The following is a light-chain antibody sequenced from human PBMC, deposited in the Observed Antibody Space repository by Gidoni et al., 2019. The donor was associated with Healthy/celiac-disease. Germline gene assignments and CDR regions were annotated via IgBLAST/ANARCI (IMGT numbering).Light chain of an antibody. Sequence: EIVMTQSPATLSVSPGERATLSCRASQSVSSNLAWYQQKPGQAPRLLIYGASTRATGIPARCSGSGSGTEFTLTISSLQSEDFAVYYCQQYNNPLTFGGGTKVEIK. V-gene: IGKV3-15*01. J-gene: IGKJ4*01. CDR2: GAS. CDR3: QQYNNPLT. CDR1: QSVSSN.